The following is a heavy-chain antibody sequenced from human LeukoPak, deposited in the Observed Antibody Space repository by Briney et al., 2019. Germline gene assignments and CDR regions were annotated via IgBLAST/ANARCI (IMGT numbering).Heavy chain of an antibody. V-gene: IGHV1-24*01. J-gene: IGHJ4*02. CDR2: FDPEDGET. CDR1: GYTLTELS. D-gene: IGHD3-10*01. CDR3: ARVLLWFGELGGFDY. Sequence: ASVKVSCKVSGYTLTELSMHWVRQAPGKGLEWMGGFDPEDGETIYAQKFQGRVTITTDESTSTAYMELSSLRSEDTAVYYCARVLLWFGELGGFDYWGQGTLVTVSS.